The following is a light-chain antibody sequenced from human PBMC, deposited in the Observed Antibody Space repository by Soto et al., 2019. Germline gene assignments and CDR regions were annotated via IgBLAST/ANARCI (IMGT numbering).Light chain of an antibody. Sequence: QAVLTQSPSPFPSRGAWAKPTAILSISHSTYTMAWHHQQPGKGPRYLMKVTSDGSHTKGDGIPDRFSGSSSGAERYLSISSLQPEDEADYYCQTWGTGVRVFGGGTKLTVL. CDR2: VTSDGSH. J-gene: IGLJ2*01. CDR3: QTWGTGVRV. V-gene: IGLV4-69*02. CDR1: ISHSTYT.